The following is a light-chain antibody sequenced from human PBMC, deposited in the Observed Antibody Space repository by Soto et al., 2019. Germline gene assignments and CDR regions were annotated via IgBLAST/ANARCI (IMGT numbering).Light chain of an antibody. J-gene: IGKJ4*01. V-gene: IGKV1-9*01. Sequence: DIQLTQSPTFLSASVGDRVTITCRASQGIKNYLGWYQQKPGKAPKFLIFGASSLQSGVPSRFSGSGSGTEFTLTIGSLRPEDFATYYCQQFYSDPLTVGGGTKMEIK. CDR1: QGIKNY. CDR3: QQFYSDPLT. CDR2: GAS.